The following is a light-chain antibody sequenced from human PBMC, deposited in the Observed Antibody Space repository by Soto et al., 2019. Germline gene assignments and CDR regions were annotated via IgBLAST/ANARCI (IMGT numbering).Light chain of an antibody. CDR3: QQYTNWHRT. J-gene: IGKJ4*01. CDR2: GPS. V-gene: IGKV3-15*01. Sequence: EIVMTQSPATMSVSPGGRATVGCRARQSGSSNLPCYQPKPGQAPRLIVDGPSTMATGIPARFSGSGSGTEFTLTSSSLQSEDVALYYCQQYTNWHRTFGGGATVEIK. CDR1: QSGSSN.